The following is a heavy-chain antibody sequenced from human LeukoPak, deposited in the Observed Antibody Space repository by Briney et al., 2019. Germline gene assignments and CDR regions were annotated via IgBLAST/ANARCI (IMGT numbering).Heavy chain of an antibody. J-gene: IGHJ5*02. CDR3: ARKLRLGGNWFDP. Sequence: SVKVSCKTSGGTFTSYAITWVRQAPGQGLEWMGKIIPISGTTNYAQKFQERVTFTADESTSTAYTELSSLRSEDTAVYYCARKLRLGGNWFDPWGQGTLVTVSS. V-gene: IGHV1-69*13. CDR1: GGTFTSYA. CDR2: IIPISGTT. D-gene: IGHD1-26*01.